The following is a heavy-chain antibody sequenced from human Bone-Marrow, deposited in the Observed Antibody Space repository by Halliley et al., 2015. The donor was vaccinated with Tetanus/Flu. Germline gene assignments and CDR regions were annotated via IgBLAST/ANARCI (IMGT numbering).Heavy chain of an antibody. D-gene: IGHD3-22*01. Sequence: LRLSCTVSGGSIGTYYWSWIRQSPEKGLEWLGYVYYTGYTDYSPSLKSRVTISLDTSKNQFSLRLTSVTAADSAIYYCAREWYYSDNSFYFIDCWGQGTRVTVSS. J-gene: IGHJ4*02. CDR3: AREWYYSDNSFYFIDC. V-gene: IGHV4-59*01. CDR1: GGSIGTYY. CDR2: VYYTGYT.